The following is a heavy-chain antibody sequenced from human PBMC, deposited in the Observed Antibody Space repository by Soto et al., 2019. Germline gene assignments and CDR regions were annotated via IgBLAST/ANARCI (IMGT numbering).Heavy chain of an antibody. CDR3: ARDRARSGGSSTLFDP. V-gene: IGHV3-21*01. Sequence: PGGSLRLSCAASGFTFSSYSMNWVRQAPGKGLEWVSSISSSSSSYIYYADSVKGRFTISRDNAKNSLYLQMNSLRAEDTAVYYCARDRARSGGSSTLFDPWGQGTLVTVSS. CDR1: GFTFSSYS. J-gene: IGHJ5*02. CDR2: ISSSSSSYI. D-gene: IGHD2-15*01.